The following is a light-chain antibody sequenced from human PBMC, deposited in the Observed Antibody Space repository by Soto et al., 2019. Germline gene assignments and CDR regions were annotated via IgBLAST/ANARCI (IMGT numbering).Light chain of an antibody. V-gene: IGKV1-39*01. CDR1: QSISKY. J-gene: IGKJ4*01. Sequence: DIQMTQSPSSLCASVGDRVTLTCRASQSISKYLNWYQVKSGKGPKLLIYGTSTLQSGVPSRFSGSGSGTHFTLTISNLQPEDFAVYYCQQGYSPLLTFGGGTRVEIK. CDR2: GTS. CDR3: QQGYSPLLT.